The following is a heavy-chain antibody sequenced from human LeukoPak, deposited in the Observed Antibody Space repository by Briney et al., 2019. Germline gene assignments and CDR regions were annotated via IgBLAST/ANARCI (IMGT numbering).Heavy chain of an antibody. J-gene: IGHJ4*02. CDR1: GFTVSSYA. CDR3: ARQKQSHGNFDY. D-gene: IGHD1-26*01. CDR2: LGIAGDT. Sequence: GGSLRLSCAASGFTVSSYAMHWVRQPIGKGLEWVSALGIAGDTFYPGSVKGRFTISRENAKNSLYLQMNSLRAEDTAMFYCARQKQSHGNFDYWGQGTLVTVSS. V-gene: IGHV3-13*01.